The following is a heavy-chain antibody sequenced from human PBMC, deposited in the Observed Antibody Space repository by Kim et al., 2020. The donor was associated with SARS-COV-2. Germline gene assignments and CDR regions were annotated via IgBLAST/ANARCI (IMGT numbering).Heavy chain of an antibody. CDR2: IIPIFGTA. CDR3: ARGPVAGTVRFDY. V-gene: IGHV1-69*13. CDR1: GGTFSSYA. J-gene: IGHJ4*02. Sequence: SVKVSCKASGGTFSSYAISWVRQAPGQGLEWMGGIIPIFGTANYAQKFQGRVTITADESTSTAYMELSSLRSEDTAVYYCARGPVAGTVRFDYWGQGTLVTVSS. D-gene: IGHD6-19*01.